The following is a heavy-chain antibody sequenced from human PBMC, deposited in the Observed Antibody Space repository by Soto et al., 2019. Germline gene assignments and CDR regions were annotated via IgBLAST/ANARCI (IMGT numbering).Heavy chain of an antibody. D-gene: IGHD6-19*01. J-gene: IGHJ4*02. CDR2: TSSTGSNQ. CDR3: AKVSASTSGWYGSGWGTFDS. V-gene: IGHV3-30*18. Sequence: QVQLVESGGGVVQPGRSLRLSCAASGFTFTSHGMHWVRQAPGKGLDWVAATSSTGSNQYYADSVKGRFTISRSDSTNTLYLEMKSLRVEDTAIYYCAKVSASTSGWYGSGWGTFDSWGQGTLVTVSS. CDR1: GFTFTSHG.